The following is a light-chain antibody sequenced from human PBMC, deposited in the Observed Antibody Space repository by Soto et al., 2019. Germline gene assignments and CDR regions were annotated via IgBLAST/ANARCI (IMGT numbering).Light chain of an antibody. J-gene: IGLJ1*01. CDR1: SSDVGSYSR. V-gene: IGLV2-18*02. CDR3: SSYTSSNTYV. CDR2: EVS. Sequence: QSVLTQPPSVSGSPGQSVTISCTGTSSDVGSYSRVSWYQQPPGTAPKLMIYEVSNRPSGVPDRFSGSKSGITASLTISGLQPEDEADYYCSSYTSSNTYVFGTGTKLTVL.